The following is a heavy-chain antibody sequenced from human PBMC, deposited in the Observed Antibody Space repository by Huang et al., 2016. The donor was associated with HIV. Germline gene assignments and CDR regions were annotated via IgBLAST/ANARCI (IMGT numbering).Heavy chain of an antibody. V-gene: IGHV1-69*01. CDR1: GNSFTSLP. J-gene: IGHJ4*02. CDR2: LVPMLVSA. CDR3: ATSTPMLGESGGWSGKVVITENVPYVD. Sequence: QVHLVQSGAEVKKPGSSVKVSCKASGNSFTSLPINWVRQAPGQGLEWMVGLVPMLVSATDAQKFRGRVPSSADESTSTSYMELSSLRSDDTAVYYCATSTPMLGESGGWSGKVVITENVPYVDWGQGTLVTVSS. D-gene: IGHD3-22*01.